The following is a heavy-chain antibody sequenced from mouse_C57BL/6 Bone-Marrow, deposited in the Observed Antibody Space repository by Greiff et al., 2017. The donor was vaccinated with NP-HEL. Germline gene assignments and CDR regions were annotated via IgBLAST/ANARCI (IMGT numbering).Heavy chain of an antibody. V-gene: IGHV5-12*01. CDR1: GFTFSDYY. CDR2: ISNGGGST. CDR3: ARRTPITTVVDYYAMDY. D-gene: IGHD1-1*01. J-gene: IGHJ4*01. Sequence: EVQVVESGGGLVQPGGSLKLSCAASGFTFSDYYMYWVRQTPEKRLEWVAYISNGGGSTYYPDTVKGRFTISRDNAKNTLYLQMSRLKSEDTAMYYCARRTPITTVVDYYAMDYWGQGTSVTVSS.